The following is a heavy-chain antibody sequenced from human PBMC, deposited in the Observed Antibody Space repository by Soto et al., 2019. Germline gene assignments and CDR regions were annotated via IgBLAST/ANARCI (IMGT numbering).Heavy chain of an antibody. CDR3: ARANDILNPRNAFDI. CDR1: GGSISSGGYY. V-gene: IGHV4-31*03. Sequence: QVQLQESGPGLVKPSQTLPLTCTVSGGSISSGGYYWSWIRQHPGKGLEWIGYIYYSGSTYYNPSLKSRVTISVDTSKNQFSLKLSSVTAADTAVYYCARANDILNPRNAFDIWGQGTMVTVSS. CDR2: IYYSGST. D-gene: IGHD3-9*01. J-gene: IGHJ3*02.